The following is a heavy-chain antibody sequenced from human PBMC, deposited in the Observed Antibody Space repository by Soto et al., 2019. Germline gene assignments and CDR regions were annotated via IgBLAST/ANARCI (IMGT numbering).Heavy chain of an antibody. J-gene: IGHJ6*03. CDR2: ISGSGGST. D-gene: IGHD2-2*01. V-gene: IGHV3-23*01. Sequence: GGSLRLSCAASGFTFSSYAMSWVRQAPGKGLEWVSAISGSGGSTYYADSVKGRFTISRDNSKNTLYLQMNSLRAEDTAVYYCAKTGSTSTNSLYYYYYMDVWGKGTTVTVSS. CDR3: AKTGSTSTNSLYYYYYMDV. CDR1: GFTFSSYA.